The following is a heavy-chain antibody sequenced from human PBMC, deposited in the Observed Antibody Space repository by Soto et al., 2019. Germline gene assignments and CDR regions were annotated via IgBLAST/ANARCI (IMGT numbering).Heavy chain of an antibody. D-gene: IGHD2-2*03. CDR2: IVHILGIA. J-gene: IGHJ6*03. Sequence: QVQLVQSGAEVKKPGSSVKVSCKASGGTFSSYTISWVRQAPGQGLEWMGRIVHILGIANYAQKFQGRVTITADKSTSTAYMELSSLRSEDTAVYYCARDGYCSSTSCLHGGATYYYYYMDVWGKGTTVTVSS. V-gene: IGHV1-69*08. CDR1: GGTFSSYT. CDR3: ARDGYCSSTSCLHGGATYYYYYMDV.